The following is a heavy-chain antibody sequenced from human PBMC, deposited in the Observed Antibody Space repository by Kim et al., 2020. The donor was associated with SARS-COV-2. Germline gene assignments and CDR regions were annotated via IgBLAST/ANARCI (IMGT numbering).Heavy chain of an antibody. V-gene: IGHV3-30*18. Sequence: GGSLRLSCAASGFTFSSYGMHWVRQVPGKGLEWVAVISYDGSKKYYADSVKGRFTISRDNSKNTLYLQINSLRADDTAVYYCAKVAATINDSWVEGT. CDR3: AKVAATINDS. D-gene: IGHD5-12*01. CDR1: GFTFSSYG. CDR2: ISYDGSKK. J-gene: IGHJ4*02.